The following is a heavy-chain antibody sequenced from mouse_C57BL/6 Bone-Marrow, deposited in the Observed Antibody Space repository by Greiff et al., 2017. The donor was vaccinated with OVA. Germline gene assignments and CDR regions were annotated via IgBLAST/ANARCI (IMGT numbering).Heavy chain of an antibody. CDR1: GYAFSSSW. V-gene: IGHV1-82*01. CDR3: ARPEITTGFAY. D-gene: IGHD1-1*01. J-gene: IGHJ3*01. Sequence: VQLQQSGPELVKPGASVKISCKASGYAFSSSWMNWVKQRPGTGLEWIGRIYPGDGDTNYHGKFKGKAPLTADKPSSTAYMQLSSLTSEDSAVYFCARPEITTGFAYWGQGTLVTVSA. CDR2: IYPGDGDT.